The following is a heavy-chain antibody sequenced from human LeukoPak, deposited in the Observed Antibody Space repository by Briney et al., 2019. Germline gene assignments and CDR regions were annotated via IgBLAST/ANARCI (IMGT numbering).Heavy chain of an antibody. J-gene: IGHJ4*02. CDR1: GGSISSSSYY. V-gene: IGHV4-39*01. CDR2: IYYSGST. CDR3: ARLQDTAMVFDY. D-gene: IGHD5-18*01. Sequence: PSETLSLTCTVSGGSISSSSYYWGWIRQPPGKGLEWIGSIYYSGSTYYNPSLKSRVTISVDTSKNQFSLKLSSVTAADTAVYYCARLQDTAMVFDYRGQGILVTVSS.